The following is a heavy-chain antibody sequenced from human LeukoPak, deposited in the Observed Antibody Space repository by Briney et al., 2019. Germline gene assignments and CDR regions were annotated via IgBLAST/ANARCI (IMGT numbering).Heavy chain of an antibody. CDR3: AADRNNRSWYYY. D-gene: IGHD2/OR15-2a*01. Sequence: PSETLSLTCTVSGGSISSYYWSWIRQPPGKGPEWIGYSDKSGSTNYNPSLKSRVTISVDTSTNQFSLRPSSVTAADTAVYYCAADRNNRSWYYYWGQGILVTVPS. V-gene: IGHV4-59*08. CDR1: GGSISSYY. CDR2: SDKSGST. J-gene: IGHJ4*02.